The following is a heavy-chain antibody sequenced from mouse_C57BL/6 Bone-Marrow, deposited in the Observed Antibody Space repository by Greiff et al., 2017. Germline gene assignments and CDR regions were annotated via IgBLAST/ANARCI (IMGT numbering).Heavy chain of an antibody. CDR1: GYTFTSYW. CDR3: ARSDDYPIFDY. D-gene: IGHD2-4*01. V-gene: IGHV1-61*01. Sequence: QVQLQQPGAELVRPGSSVKMSCKASGYTFTSYWMDWVKQRPGQGLEWIGNIYPSDSETHYNQKFKDKATLTVDKSSSTAYMQLSSLTSEDSAVYGCARSDDYPIFDYWGQGTTLTVSS. CDR2: IYPSDSET. J-gene: IGHJ2*01.